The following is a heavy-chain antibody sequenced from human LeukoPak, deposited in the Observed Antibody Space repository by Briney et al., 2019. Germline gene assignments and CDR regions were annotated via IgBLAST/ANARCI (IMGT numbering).Heavy chain of an antibody. D-gene: IGHD1-7*01. CDR1: GGSIRNYY. CDR2: IYYSGNT. V-gene: IGHV4-59*01. J-gene: IGHJ4*02. Sequence: NPSETLSLTCTVSGGSIRNYYRSCIRQPPGKGLEWIGYIYYSGNTNYNPSLKSRVTISVDTSKNQFSLKLSSVTAADTAVYYCARRDLITGTTDYWGQGILVTVSS. CDR3: ARRDLITGTTDY.